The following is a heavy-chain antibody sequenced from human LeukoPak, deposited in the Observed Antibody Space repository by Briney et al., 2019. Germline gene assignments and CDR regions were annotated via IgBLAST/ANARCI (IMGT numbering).Heavy chain of an antibody. CDR3: ARDSGGYPNVQELNGMDV. V-gene: IGHV1-2*02. D-gene: IGHD1-26*01. J-gene: IGHJ6*02. CDR2: INPNNGDT. CDR1: GYTFTGYY. Sequence: ASVKVSCKSSGYTFTGYYIHCVRQAPGQELEWMGWINPNNGDTNYAQKFQGRVTMTRDTSISTAYMELSSLISDDTAVYYCARDSGGYPNVQELNGMDVWGQGTTVTVSS.